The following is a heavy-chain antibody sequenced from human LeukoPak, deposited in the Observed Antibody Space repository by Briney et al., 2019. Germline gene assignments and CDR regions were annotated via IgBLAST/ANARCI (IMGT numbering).Heavy chain of an antibody. V-gene: IGHV1-69*13. CDR1: GGTFSIYA. J-gene: IGHJ4*02. CDR3: ARSYDSSGFDY. D-gene: IGHD3-22*01. CDR2: IIPIFGTA. Sequence: SVKVSFKASGGTFSIYAISWVRQAPGQGLEWMGGIIPIFGTANYAQKFQSRVTITADESTSTAYMELSSLRSEDTAVYYCARSYDSSGFDYWGQGTLVTVSS.